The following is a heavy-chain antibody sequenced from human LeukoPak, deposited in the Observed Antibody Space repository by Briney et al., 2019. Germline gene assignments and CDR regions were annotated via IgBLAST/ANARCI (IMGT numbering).Heavy chain of an antibody. CDR3: ARAALYCSSTSCIFDY. CDR2: ISSSGSAI. Sequence: QSGGSLRLSCAASGFLFSSHEMNWVRQAPGKGLEWVSYISSSGSAIYYADSVKGRFTISRDNAKNSLYLQMYSLRAEDTAVYYCARAALYCSSTSCIFDYWGQGTLVTVSS. J-gene: IGHJ4*02. V-gene: IGHV3-48*03. D-gene: IGHD2-2*01. CDR1: GFLFSSHE.